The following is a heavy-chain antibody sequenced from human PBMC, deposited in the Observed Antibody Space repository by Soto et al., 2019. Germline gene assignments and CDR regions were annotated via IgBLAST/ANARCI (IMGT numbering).Heavy chain of an antibody. D-gene: IGHD6-19*01. CDR3: ARYGLSGWLFDY. CDR2: INHRGRT. V-gene: IGHV4-34*01. J-gene: IGHJ4*02. CDR1: GGSFSGYY. Sequence: SETLSLTCAVYGGSFSGYYWNWIRQPPGKGLEWLGEINHRGRTNYNPSLKSRVTISVDTSKNQSSLKLNSVTAADTAVYYCARYGLSGWLFDYWGQGIQVTVSS.